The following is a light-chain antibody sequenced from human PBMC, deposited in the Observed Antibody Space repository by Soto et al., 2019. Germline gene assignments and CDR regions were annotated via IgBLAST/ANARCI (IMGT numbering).Light chain of an antibody. Sequence: EIVLTQSPGTLSLSPGERATLSCRASQSVSSSYLAWYQQKPGQAPRLLIYGASSRATGIPDRFSGSGSGTDFTLTISRLEPEDFAVYYCQQYGSSPPSLGPGTKVEIK. CDR2: GAS. CDR3: QQYGSSPPS. J-gene: IGKJ3*01. CDR1: QSVSSSY. V-gene: IGKV3-20*01.